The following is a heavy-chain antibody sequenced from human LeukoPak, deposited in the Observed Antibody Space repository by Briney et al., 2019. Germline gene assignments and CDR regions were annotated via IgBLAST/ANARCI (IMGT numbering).Heavy chain of an antibody. CDR2: ISFDGGNK. V-gene: IGHV3-30-3*01. Sequence: PGRSLRLSCATSGFTFSMSAMHWVRLAPGKGLDWVAVISFDGGNKFYADSVKGRFSISRDNSKNTLYLQMNSLGLDDTAVYFCARGRAGIAAAGFDYWGQGTLVTVYS. J-gene: IGHJ4*02. CDR1: GFTFSMSA. D-gene: IGHD6-13*01. CDR3: ARGRAGIAAAGFDY.